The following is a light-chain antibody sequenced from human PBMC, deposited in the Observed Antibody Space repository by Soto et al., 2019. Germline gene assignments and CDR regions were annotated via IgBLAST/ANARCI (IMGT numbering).Light chain of an antibody. CDR3: CSSAPESTFV. Sequence: SGLAQPASVTGSAGLSISRSCTGTSDDAGAYNSVSWYQQLPHKAPQVILYKGTQRPSGVSSRFSGSTSGNAASLTISGLQADDEADYFCCSSAPESTFVFGTGTKVTVL. V-gene: IGLV2-23*01. J-gene: IGLJ1*01. CDR2: KGT. CDR1: SDDAGAYNS.